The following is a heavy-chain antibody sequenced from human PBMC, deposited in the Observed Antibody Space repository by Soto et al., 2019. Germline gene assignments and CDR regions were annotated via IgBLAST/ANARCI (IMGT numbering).Heavy chain of an antibody. CDR3: ARGLHRFGFVIRVRWFDP. D-gene: IGHD3-3*01. Sequence: ASETLSLTCAVYGGSFSGYYWSWIRQPPGKGLEWIGEINHSGITNYNPSLKSRVTISVDTSKNQFSLKLSSVTAADTAVYYCARGLHRFGFVIRVRWFDPWGQGTLVTVSS. CDR2: INHSGIT. V-gene: IGHV4-34*01. J-gene: IGHJ5*02. CDR1: GGSFSGYY.